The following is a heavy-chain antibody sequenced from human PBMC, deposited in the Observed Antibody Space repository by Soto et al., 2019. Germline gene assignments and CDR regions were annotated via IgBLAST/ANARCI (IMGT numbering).Heavy chain of an antibody. D-gene: IGHD3-3*01. V-gene: IGHV3-15*07. CDR3: TRGEYYDFWSGYLWYYGMDV. CDR1: GFTFSNAW. Sequence: PGGSLRLSCAASGFTFSNAWMNWVRQAPGKGLEWVGRIKSKTDGGTTDYAAPVKGRFTISRDDSKNTLYLQMNSLKTEDTAVYYCTRGEYYDFWSGYLWYYGMDVWGQGTAVTVSS. CDR2: IKSKTDGGTT. J-gene: IGHJ6*02.